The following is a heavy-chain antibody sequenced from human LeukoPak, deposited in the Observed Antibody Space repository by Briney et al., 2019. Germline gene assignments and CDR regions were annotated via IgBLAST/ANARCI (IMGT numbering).Heavy chain of an antibody. Sequence: GGSLRLSCSASGFTFSSYAMHWVRQAPGKGLEYVSAISSNGGSTYYADSVKGRFTISRDNSKNTLYLQMSSLRAEDTAVYYCVKDGLGVWFGELGGDYWGQGTLVTVSS. CDR1: GFTFSSYA. CDR3: VKDGLGVWFGELGGDY. V-gene: IGHV3-64D*06. D-gene: IGHD3-10*01. CDR2: ISSNGGST. J-gene: IGHJ4*02.